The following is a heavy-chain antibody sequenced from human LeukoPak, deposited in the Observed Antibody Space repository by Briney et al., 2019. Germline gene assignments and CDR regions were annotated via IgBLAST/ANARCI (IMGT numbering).Heavy chain of an antibody. V-gene: IGHV3-23*01. Sequence: GGSLRLSCAASGFTFANYAMSWVRQAPGKGLEWVSGTNGSFSSAYYADSVKGRFTISRDNSENTLYLQMNSLRAEDTAICYCAKVRDSNPYFDYWGQGTLVTVSS. D-gene: IGHD4-11*01. CDR3: AKVRDSNPYFDY. J-gene: IGHJ4*02. CDR1: GFTFANYA. CDR2: TNGSFSSA.